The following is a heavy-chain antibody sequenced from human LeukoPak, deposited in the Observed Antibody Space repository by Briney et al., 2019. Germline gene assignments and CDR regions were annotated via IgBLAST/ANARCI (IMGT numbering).Heavy chain of an antibody. CDR1: GGSFSGYY. J-gene: IGHJ6*02. CDR2: INHSGST. V-gene: IGHV4-34*01. Sequence: PSETLSLTCAVYGGSFSGYYWSWIRQPPGKGLEWIGEINHSGSTNYNPSLKSRVTISVDTSKNQFSLKLSSVTAADTAVYYRARARSIAAYYYYYGMDVWGQGTTVTVSS. CDR3: ARARSIAAYYYYYGMDV. D-gene: IGHD6-6*01.